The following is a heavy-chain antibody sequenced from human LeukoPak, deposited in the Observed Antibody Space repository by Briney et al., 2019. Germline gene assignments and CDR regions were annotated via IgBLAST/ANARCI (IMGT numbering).Heavy chain of an antibody. CDR1: GFTFSSYA. D-gene: IGHD2-15*01. CDR3: AKPGIYCSGGSCYYFDY. V-gene: IGHV3-23*01. J-gene: IGHJ4*02. CDR2: ISGSGGST. Sequence: GGSLRLSCAASGFTFSSYAMSWVRQAPGKGLEWVSAISGSGGSTYYADSVKGRFTISRDNSKNTLYLQMNSLRAEDTAVYYCAKPGIYCSGGSCYYFDYWGQGTLVTVSS.